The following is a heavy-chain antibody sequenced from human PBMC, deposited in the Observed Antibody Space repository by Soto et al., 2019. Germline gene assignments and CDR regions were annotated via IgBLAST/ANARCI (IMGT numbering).Heavy chain of an antibody. J-gene: IGHJ6*02. CDR1: GYTLNTYG. CDR3: ATSPMTAVTTGRYYYGMDV. V-gene: IGHV1-18*01. D-gene: IGHD4-17*01. Sequence: QVQLLQSGAEVKKPGASLRVSCKASGYTLNTYGITWVRQAPGQGLEWMGWISAYNGNTKFAQNLQGRLSMTTDTSTDTAHMELRSLKSDATAVYYCATSPMTAVTTGRYYYGMDVWGQGTTVIVSS. CDR2: ISAYNGNT.